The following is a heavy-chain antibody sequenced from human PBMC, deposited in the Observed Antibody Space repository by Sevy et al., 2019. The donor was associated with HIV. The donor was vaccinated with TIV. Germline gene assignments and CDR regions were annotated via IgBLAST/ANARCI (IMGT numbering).Heavy chain of an antibody. D-gene: IGHD3-22*01. V-gene: IGHV3-48*02. CDR1: GFTFSSYS. J-gene: IGHJ3*02. CDR2: ISSSSSTI. CDR3: ARDGVGRYYYDSSGYPDAFDI. Sequence: GGSLRLSCAASGFTFSSYSMNWVRQAPGKGLECVSYISSSSSTIYYADSVKGRFTISRDNAKNSLYLQMNSLRDEDTAVYYCARDGVGRYYYDSSGYPDAFDIWGQGTMVTVSS.